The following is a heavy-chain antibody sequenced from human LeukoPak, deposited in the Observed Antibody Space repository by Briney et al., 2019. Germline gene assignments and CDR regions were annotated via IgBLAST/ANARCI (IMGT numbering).Heavy chain of an antibody. D-gene: IGHD2-2*01. Sequence: GGSLRLSCAASGFTFSSYSMNWVRQAPGKGLEWVGFIRSKAYGGTTEYAASVKGRFTISRDDSKSIAYLQMNSLKTEDTAVYYCTRDSVVASPYYYYGMDVWGQGTTVTVSS. CDR2: IRSKAYGGTT. J-gene: IGHJ6*02. V-gene: IGHV3-49*04. CDR3: TRDSVVASPYYYYGMDV. CDR1: GFTFSSYS.